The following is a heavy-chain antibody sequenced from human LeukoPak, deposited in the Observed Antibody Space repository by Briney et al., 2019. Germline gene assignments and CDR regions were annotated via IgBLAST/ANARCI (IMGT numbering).Heavy chain of an antibody. Sequence: PQTLSLTCTVSGGSISSGGYYWSWIRQHPGKGLEWIGYIYYSGSTYYNPSLKSRVTISVDTSKNQFSLKLSSVTAADTAVYYCARVVIQLWRILDYWGQGTLVTVSS. CDR3: ARVVIQLWRILDY. CDR1: GGSISSGGYY. CDR2: IYYSGST. V-gene: IGHV4-31*03. J-gene: IGHJ4*02. D-gene: IGHD5-18*01.